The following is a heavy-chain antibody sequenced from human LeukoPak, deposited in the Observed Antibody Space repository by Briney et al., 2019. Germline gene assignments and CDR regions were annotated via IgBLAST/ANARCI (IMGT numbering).Heavy chain of an antibody. CDR3: AKAAGGHSRSIVGDC. Sequence: PGGSLRLSCAASGFTFSSYAMNWVRQAPGKGLEWVSTISNSGGSTYYADSVKGRFTISRDNSKNTLYLQMNSLRVEDTAVYYCAKAAGGHSRSIVGDCWGQGTLVTVSS. J-gene: IGHJ4*02. D-gene: IGHD1-26*01. CDR2: ISNSGGST. V-gene: IGHV3-23*01. CDR1: GFTFSSYA.